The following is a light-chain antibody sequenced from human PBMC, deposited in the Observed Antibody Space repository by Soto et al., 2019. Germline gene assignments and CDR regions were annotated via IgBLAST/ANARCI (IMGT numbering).Light chain of an antibody. J-gene: IGKJ5*01. CDR3: QQYHSLPIT. CDR2: DAS. Sequence: DIQMTQSPSSLSVSVGDRVTITCQASRYIGNYLNWYQQKPGKAPKLLINDASSLEMGVPSRFSGSGSGTDFSVTISGLQPEDIATYYCQQYHSLPITFGQGTRLDI. V-gene: IGKV1-33*01. CDR1: RYIGNY.